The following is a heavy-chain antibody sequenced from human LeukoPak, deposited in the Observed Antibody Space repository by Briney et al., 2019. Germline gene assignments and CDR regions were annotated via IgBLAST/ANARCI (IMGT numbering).Heavy chain of an antibody. CDR2: ISYDGSNK. D-gene: IGHD6-6*01. Sequence: PGGSLRLSCAASGFTFSSYGMHWVRQAPGKGLEWVAVISYDGSNKYYADSVKGRFTISRDNSKNTLYLQMNSLRAEDTALYYCAKEWWSSSSPLHFDYWGQGTLVTVSS. CDR3: AKEWWSSSSPLHFDY. CDR1: GFTFSSYG. V-gene: IGHV3-30*18. J-gene: IGHJ4*02.